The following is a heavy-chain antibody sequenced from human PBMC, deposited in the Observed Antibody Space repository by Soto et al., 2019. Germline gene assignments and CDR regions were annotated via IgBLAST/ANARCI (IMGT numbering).Heavy chain of an antibody. J-gene: IGHJ6*02. CDR3: ATQTGLYFYGLDD. CDR2: IFYSGST. V-gene: IGHV4-59*01. CDR1: GGSLNAFF. Sequence: QVQLDQSGPRLVKPSETLSLTCTVSGGSLNAFFWSWVRQPPGTGLESIVYIFYSGSTKYNPSLNSRVTISLETAETEFSLNLTSVTAADKAVYYCATQTGLYFYGLDDWGQGTKVAVSS.